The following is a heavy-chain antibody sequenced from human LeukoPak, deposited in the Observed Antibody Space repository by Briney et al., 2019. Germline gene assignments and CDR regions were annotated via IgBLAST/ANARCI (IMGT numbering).Heavy chain of an antibody. CDR2: IYYSGST. V-gene: IGHV4-61*08. CDR3: ARVPTTMVRGVTKTYYYYGMDV. J-gene: IGHJ6*02. D-gene: IGHD3-10*01. Sequence: SETLSLTCAVSGGSISSGGYSWSWIRQPPGKGLEWIGYIYYSGSTNYNPSLKSRVTISVDTSKNQFSLKLSSVTAADTAVYYCARVPTTMVRGVTKTYYYYGMDVWGQGTTVTVSS. CDR1: GGSISSGGYS.